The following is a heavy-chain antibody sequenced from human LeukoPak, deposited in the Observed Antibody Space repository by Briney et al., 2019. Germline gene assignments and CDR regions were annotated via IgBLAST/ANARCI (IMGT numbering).Heavy chain of an antibody. D-gene: IGHD2-15*01. CDR1: GFTFSSYA. CDR2: ISGSGGST. V-gene: IGHV3-23*01. J-gene: IGHJ6*02. CDR3: AKTEAVVVEGTYYYYGMDV. Sequence: PGGSLRLSCAASGFTFSSYAMSWVRQAPGKGLEWVSAISGSGGSTYYADSVKGRFTISRDNSKNTLYLQMNSLRAEDTAVYYCAKTEAVVVEGTYYYYGMDVWGQGTTVTVSS.